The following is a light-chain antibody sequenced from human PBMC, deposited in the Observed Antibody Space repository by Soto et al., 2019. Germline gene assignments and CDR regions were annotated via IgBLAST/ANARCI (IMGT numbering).Light chain of an antibody. J-gene: IGKJ5*01. CDR2: DAS. Sequence: EIMLTQSPATLSLSRGERGTRSFRASQSVSSYLAWYQQKPGQAPRLLIYDASNRATGIPARFSGSGSGTDFTLAISSLEPEDFAVYYCQQRSNWPITFGQGTRLEI. CDR1: QSVSSY. CDR3: QQRSNWPIT. V-gene: IGKV3-11*01.